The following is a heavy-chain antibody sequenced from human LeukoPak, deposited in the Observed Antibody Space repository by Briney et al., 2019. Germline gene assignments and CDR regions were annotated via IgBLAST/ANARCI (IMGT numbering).Heavy chain of an antibody. V-gene: IGHV4-59*01. CDR2: IYYSGST. Sequence: SETLSLTCTVSGVSISSYYWSWIRQPPGKGLELIGYIYYSGSTNYNPSLKSRVTISVDTSKNQLSLKLSSVTAADTAVYYCARFSVAAAGTGRFDPWGQGTLVTVSS. J-gene: IGHJ5*02. CDR3: ARFSVAAAGTGRFDP. CDR1: GVSISSYY. D-gene: IGHD6-13*01.